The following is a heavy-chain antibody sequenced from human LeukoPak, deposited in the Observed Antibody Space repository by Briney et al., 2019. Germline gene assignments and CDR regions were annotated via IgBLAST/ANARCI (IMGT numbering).Heavy chain of an antibody. J-gene: IGHJ3*02. Sequence: SETLSLTCTVSGGSISSYYWSWIRQPPGKGLEWIGYIYYSGSTYYNPSLKSRVTISVDTSKNQFSLKLSSVTAADTAVYYCAREGIAAAATGAFDIWGQGTMVTVSS. CDR3: AREGIAAAATGAFDI. CDR1: GGSISSYY. V-gene: IGHV4-59*12. CDR2: IYYSGST. D-gene: IGHD6-13*01.